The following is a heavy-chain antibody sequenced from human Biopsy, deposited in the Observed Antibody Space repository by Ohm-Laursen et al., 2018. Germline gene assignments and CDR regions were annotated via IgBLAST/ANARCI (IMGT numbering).Heavy chain of an antibody. J-gene: IGHJ3*01. CDR3: ARDDDGRYLANTFDL. CDR2: IYYTGNT. D-gene: IGHD1-26*01. V-gene: IGHV4-31*02. Sequence: TLSLTCTVSSGSIRTGDYYWTWIRQHPGKGLEWIGSIYYTGNTKYNPSLQSRLSMSVDTSKNQFSLKLSSVTAADTAVYFCARDDDGRYLANTFDLWGQGRMVTVSS. CDR1: SGSIRTGDYY.